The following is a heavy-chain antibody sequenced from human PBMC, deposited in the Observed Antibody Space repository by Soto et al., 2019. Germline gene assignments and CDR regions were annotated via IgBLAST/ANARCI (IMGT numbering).Heavy chain of an antibody. CDR2: INAGNGNT. Sequence: QVQLVQSGAEVKKPGASVKVSCKASGYTFTSYAMHWVRQAPGQRLEWMGWINAGNGNTKYSQKFQGRVTITRDTSASTAYMELSSLRSEDTAVYYCAREFSGGDADWFDPWGQGTLVTVSS. CDR1: GYTFTSYA. CDR3: AREFSGGDADWFDP. V-gene: IGHV1-3*01. J-gene: IGHJ5*02. D-gene: IGHD2-21*02.